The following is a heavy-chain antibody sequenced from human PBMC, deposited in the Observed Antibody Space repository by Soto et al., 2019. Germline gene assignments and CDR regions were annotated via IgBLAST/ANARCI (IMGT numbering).Heavy chain of an antibody. CDR1: GGSVSSGSYY. J-gene: IGHJ6*02. D-gene: IGHD3-10*01. CDR3: ATSGYYYCMDV. CDR2: IYYSGST. V-gene: IGHV4-61*01. Sequence: QVQLQESGPGLVKPSETLSLTCTVSGGSVSSGSYYWSWIRQPPGKGLEWIGYIYYSGSTNYNPSLKSRVTISVDTSKNQFSLKLSSVTAADTAVYYCATSGYYYCMDVWGQGTTVTVSS.